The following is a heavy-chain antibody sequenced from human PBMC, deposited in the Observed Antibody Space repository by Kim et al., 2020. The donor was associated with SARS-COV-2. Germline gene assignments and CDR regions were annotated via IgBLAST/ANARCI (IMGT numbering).Heavy chain of an antibody. CDR2: INPNSGGT. V-gene: IGHV1-2*02. CDR1: GYTFTGYY. J-gene: IGHJ4*02. CDR3: ARDQNPPKYYDFWSGYSA. D-gene: IGHD3-3*01. Sequence: ASVKVSCKASGYTFTGYYMHWVRQAPGQGLEWMGWINPNSGGTNYAQKFQGRVTMTRDTSISTAYMELSRLRSDDTAVYYCARDQNPPKYYDFWSGYSAWGQGTLVTVSS.